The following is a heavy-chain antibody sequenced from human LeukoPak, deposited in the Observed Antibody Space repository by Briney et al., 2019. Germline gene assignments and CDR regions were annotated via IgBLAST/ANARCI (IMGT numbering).Heavy chain of an antibody. CDR1: GFTFSSYE. J-gene: IGHJ4*02. D-gene: IGHD6-13*01. CDR3: ARVRSSSWRRPSFDY. CDR2: ISNSGSTK. Sequence: GGSLRLSCAASGFTFSSYEMNWIRQAPGKGLEWISYISNSGSTKYYADSVKGRFTISRDNSKNTLYLQMNSLRAEDTAVYYCARVRSSSWRRPSFDYWGQGTLVTVSS. V-gene: IGHV3-48*03.